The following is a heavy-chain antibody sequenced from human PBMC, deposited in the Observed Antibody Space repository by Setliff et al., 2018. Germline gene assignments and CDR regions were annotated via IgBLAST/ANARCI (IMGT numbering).Heavy chain of an antibody. D-gene: IGHD6-19*01. CDR2: INWNGGST. V-gene: IGHV3-20*04. J-gene: IGHJ5*01. Sequence: GESLKISCAASGFTFEDYAMSWVRQGPGKGLEWVSGINWNGGSTCYADSVKGRFTISRDNAKNSLYLQMNSLRAEDTALYYCARDSRKGIAVAGWFDSWGQGTLVTVSS. CDR1: GFTFEDYA. CDR3: ARDSRKGIAVAGWFDS.